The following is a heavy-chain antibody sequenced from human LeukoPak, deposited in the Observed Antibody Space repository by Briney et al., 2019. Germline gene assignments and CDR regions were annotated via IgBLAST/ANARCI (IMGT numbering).Heavy chain of an antibody. J-gene: IGHJ5*02. CDR1: GFTFSSYS. D-gene: IGHD1-26*01. CDR3: ARVAVGATEGIWFDP. V-gene: IGHV3-21*01. CDR2: ISSSSYI. Sequence: KPGGSLRLSCAASGFTFSSYSMNWVRQAPGKGLEWVSSISSSSYIYYADSAKGRFTISRDNAKNSLYLQMNSLRAEDTAVYYCARVAVGATEGIWFDPWGQGTLVTVSS.